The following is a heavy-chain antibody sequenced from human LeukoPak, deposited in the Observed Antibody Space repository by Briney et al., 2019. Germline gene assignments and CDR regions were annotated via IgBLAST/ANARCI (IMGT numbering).Heavy chain of an antibody. CDR2: INPNSGGT. D-gene: IGHD2-21*02. V-gene: IGHV1-2*02. CDR3: ARSVVVTATNTPYFDY. CDR1: GYTFTGYY. Sequence: GASVKVSCKASGYTFTGYYMHWVRQAPGQGLEWMGWINPNSGGTNYAQKFQGRVTMTRDTSISTAYMELSRLRSDDTAVYYCARSVVVTATNTPYFDYWGQGTLVTVSS. J-gene: IGHJ4*02.